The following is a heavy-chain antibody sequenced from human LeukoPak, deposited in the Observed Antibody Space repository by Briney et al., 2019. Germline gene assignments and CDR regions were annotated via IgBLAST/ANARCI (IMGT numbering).Heavy chain of an antibody. CDR3: ARGLIMITFGGAIVRTNWFDP. J-gene: IGHJ5*02. V-gene: IGHV4-34*01. D-gene: IGHD3-16*02. CDR2: INRSGST. CDR1: GGSFSGYY. Sequence: SETLSLTCAVYGGSFSGYYWSWIRQPPGKGLEWIGEINRSGSTNYNPSLKSRVTISVDASKNQFSLKLSSVTAADTAVYYCARGLIMITFGGAIVRTNWFDPWGQGTLVTVSS.